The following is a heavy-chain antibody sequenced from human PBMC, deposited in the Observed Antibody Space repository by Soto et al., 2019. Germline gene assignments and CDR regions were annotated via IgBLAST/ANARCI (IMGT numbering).Heavy chain of an antibody. Sequence: QVQLVESGGGVVQPGRSPRLSCAASGFTFSSYGMHWVRQAPGKGLEWVAVISYDGSNKYYADSVKGRFTISRDNSKNTLYLQMNSLRAEDTAVYYCAKDLAAADPPDYWGQGTLVTVSS. V-gene: IGHV3-30*18. CDR1: GFTFSSYG. J-gene: IGHJ4*02. CDR2: ISYDGSNK. D-gene: IGHD6-13*01. CDR3: AKDLAAADPPDY.